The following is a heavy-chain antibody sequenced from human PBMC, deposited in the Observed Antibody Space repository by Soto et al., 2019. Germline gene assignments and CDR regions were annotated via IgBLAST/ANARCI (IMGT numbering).Heavy chain of an antibody. Sequence: PSQTLSLTCAISGDSVSSSSVTWNWIRQSPSRGLEWLGRTYYRSKWYNDYAESVKSRITINPDTSKNSLYLQMNSLRDEDTAVYYCARDVLGSKAHYWGQGTLVTVSS. CDR1: GDSVSSSSVT. D-gene: IGHD2-15*01. CDR2: TYYRSKWYN. V-gene: IGHV6-1*01. J-gene: IGHJ4*02. CDR3: ARDVLGSKAHY.